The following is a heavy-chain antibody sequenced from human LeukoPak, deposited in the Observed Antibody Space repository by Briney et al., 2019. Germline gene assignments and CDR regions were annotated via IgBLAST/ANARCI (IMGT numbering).Heavy chain of an antibody. V-gene: IGHV3-23*01. Sequence: GGSLRLSCAVSGFAFSNYAMSWVRQAPGKGLEWISSISGSGGRTNYADSVKGRFTISRDNSKNTLYLQMNSLRAEDTAVYYCARRYYDILTGYYYFDYWGQGTLVTVSS. D-gene: IGHD3-9*01. CDR1: GFAFSNYA. CDR3: ARRYYDILTGYYYFDY. CDR2: ISGSGGRT. J-gene: IGHJ4*02.